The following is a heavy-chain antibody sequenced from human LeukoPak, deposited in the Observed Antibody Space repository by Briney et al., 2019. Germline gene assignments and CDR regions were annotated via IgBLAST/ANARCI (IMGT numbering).Heavy chain of an antibody. CDR1: GYTFTSYY. CDR3: ARDLTAITFDY. J-gene: IGHJ4*02. V-gene: IGHV1-46*01. CDR2: INPSGGST. Sequence: GASVKISCKASGYTFTSYYMHWVRQAPGQGLEWMGIINPSGGSTSYAQKFQGRVTMTRDTSTSTVYMELSSLRSEDTAVYYCARDLTAITFDYWGQGTLVTVSS. D-gene: IGHD2-2*02.